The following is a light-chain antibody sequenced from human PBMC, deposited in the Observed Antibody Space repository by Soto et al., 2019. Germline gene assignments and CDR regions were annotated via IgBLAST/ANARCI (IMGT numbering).Light chain of an antibody. J-gene: IGLJ1*01. CDR2: SNN. V-gene: IGLV1-44*01. Sequence: QSVLTQPPSASGTPGQRGTISCSGGSSNIGSNAVTWYHQLPGTAPKLLIYSNNQRPSGVPDRFSGSKSGTSASLAISGLQSEDEADYYCAAWDDSLNGLYVFGTGTQLTVL. CDR3: AAWDDSLNGLYV. CDR1: SSNIGSNA.